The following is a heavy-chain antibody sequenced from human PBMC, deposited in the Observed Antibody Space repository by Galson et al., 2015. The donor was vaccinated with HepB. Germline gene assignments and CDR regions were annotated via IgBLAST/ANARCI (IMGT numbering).Heavy chain of an antibody. CDR2: IWYDGNNK. J-gene: IGHJ3*02. Sequence: SLRLSCAASGFTFSDYGMHWVRQAPGKGLERVAVIWYDGNNKYYADSVKGRFTISRDNSMDTLYLQVNSLRAEDTAVYYCARDRGVTDAFDIWGQGTLVTVSS. V-gene: IGHV3-33*08. CDR3: ARDRGVTDAFDI. CDR1: GFTFSDYG. D-gene: IGHD3-10*01.